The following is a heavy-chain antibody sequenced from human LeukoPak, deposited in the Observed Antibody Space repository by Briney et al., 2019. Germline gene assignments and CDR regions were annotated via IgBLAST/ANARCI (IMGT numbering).Heavy chain of an antibody. CDR2: ISGSGGST. V-gene: IGHV3-23*01. J-gene: IGHJ4*02. D-gene: IGHD3-3*01. CDR1: GFTFSSHA. CDR3: AKGPTNWSGYPVDY. Sequence: PGGSLRLSCTASGFTFSSHAMSWVRQAPGKGLEWVSGISGSGGSTYYADSVKGRFTISRDNSKNTLYLQMNSLRAEDTAVYYCAKGPTNWSGYPVDYWGQGTLVTVSS.